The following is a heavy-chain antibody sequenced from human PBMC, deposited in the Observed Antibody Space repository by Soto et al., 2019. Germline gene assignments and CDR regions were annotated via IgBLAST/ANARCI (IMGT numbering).Heavy chain of an antibody. D-gene: IGHD6-13*01. CDR2: IYYSGST. V-gene: IGHV4-59*01. J-gene: IGHJ6*02. Sequence: PSETLSLTCTVSGGSISSYYWSWIRQPPGKGLEWIGYIYYSGSTNYNPSLKSRVTISVDTSKNQFSLKLSSVTAADTAVYYCARVDSSSWYGRNYYGMDVWGQGTTVTVSS. CDR1: GGSISSYY. CDR3: ARVDSSSWYGRNYYGMDV.